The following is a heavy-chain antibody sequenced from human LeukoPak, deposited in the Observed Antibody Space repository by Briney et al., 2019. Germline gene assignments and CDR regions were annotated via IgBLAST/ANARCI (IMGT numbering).Heavy chain of an antibody. Sequence: PSQTLSLTCTVSGGSISSGGYYWSWIRQHPGTGLEWIGYIYESGSTYYNPSLKSRVTISVNTSKNQFSLKLSSVTAADTAVYYCARADPYYYYYGMDVWGQGTTVTVSS. CDR3: ARADPYYYYYGMDV. J-gene: IGHJ6*02. CDR2: IYESGST. V-gene: IGHV4-31*03. CDR1: GGSISSGGYY.